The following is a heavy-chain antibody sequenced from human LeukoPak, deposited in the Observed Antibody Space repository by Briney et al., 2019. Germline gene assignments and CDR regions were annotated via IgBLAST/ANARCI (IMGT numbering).Heavy chain of an antibody. D-gene: IGHD6-6*01. CDR2: IHSNGDGT. V-gene: IGHV3-64D*06. CDR1: LFISSGYP. CDR3: VEDLEYRRSPH. J-gene: IGHJ4*02. Sequence: GGSLRLSRAASLFISSGYPMHSVRQAPGKGLEDISGIHSNGDGTYQEASGKGRFTMSRDNSKNTLYRQMSSLRVEDTAVYYCVEDLEYRRSPHWGEGSLVSVSS.